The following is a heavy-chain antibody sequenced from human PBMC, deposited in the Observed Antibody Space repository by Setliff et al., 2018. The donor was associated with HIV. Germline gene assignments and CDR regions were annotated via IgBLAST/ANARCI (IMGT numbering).Heavy chain of an antibody. CDR1: GGTFSSYG. Sequence: SVKVSCKASGGTFSSYGITWVRQAPGQGLEWMGGITPLLGTTNYAQRFQSRVTLTTDESTNTVFMDLSSLRSEDTAIYYCARGGASSLPLDYWGHGTLVTVSS. CDR2: ITPLLGTT. V-gene: IGHV1-69*05. D-gene: IGHD6-13*01. CDR3: ARGGASSLPLDY. J-gene: IGHJ4*01.